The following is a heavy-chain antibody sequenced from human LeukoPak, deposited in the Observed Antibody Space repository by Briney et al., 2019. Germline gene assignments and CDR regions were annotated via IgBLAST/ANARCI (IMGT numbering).Heavy chain of an antibody. Sequence: SETLSLTCTVSGGSISSGGYSWSWIRQPPGKGLEWIAYISYSGSTYHNPSLQSRVALSVDTSKNQFSLKLSSVTAADTAVYYCARDIGGYSSSWRFDIWGQGTMVTVSS. V-gene: IGHV4-31*03. CDR3: ARDIGGYSSSWRFDI. CDR1: GGSISSGGYS. J-gene: IGHJ3*02. CDR2: ISYSGST. D-gene: IGHD6-13*01.